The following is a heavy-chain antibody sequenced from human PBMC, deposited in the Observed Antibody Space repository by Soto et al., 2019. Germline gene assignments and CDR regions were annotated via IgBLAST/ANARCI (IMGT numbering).Heavy chain of an antibody. V-gene: IGHV4-4*07. J-gene: IGHJ6*02. CDR3: ARADYEILTGSYAMDV. D-gene: IGHD3-9*01. CDR2: VSSSGNT. CDR1: GGSISSYY. Sequence: PSETLSLTCTVSGGSISSYYLSWIRQPVGKGLEWIGRVSSSGNTNANPTLNSRATMSIDTSKNQFSLRLRSVTAADTAVYYCARADYEILTGSYAMDVWGQGTTVTVYS.